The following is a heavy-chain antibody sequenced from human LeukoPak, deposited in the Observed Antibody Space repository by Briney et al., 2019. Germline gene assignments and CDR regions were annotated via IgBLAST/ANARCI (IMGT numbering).Heavy chain of an antibody. CDR3: AKIDAYYDILTTKN. V-gene: IGHV3-30*02. CDR1: GFTFSSYG. CDR2: IRYDGSNK. Sequence: GGSLRLSCAASGFTFSSYGMHWVRQAPGKGLEWVSFIRYDGSNKYYADSVKGRFTISRDNSKNTLYLQMNSLRAEDTAVYYCAKIDAYYDILTTKNWGQGTLVTVSS. D-gene: IGHD3-9*01. J-gene: IGHJ4*02.